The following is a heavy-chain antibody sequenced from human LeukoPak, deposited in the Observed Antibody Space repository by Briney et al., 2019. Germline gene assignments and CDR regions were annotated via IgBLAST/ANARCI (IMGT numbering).Heavy chain of an antibody. V-gene: IGHV4-61*05. CDR1: GGSISSSSYY. Sequence: SETLSLTCTVSGGSISSSSYYWSWVRQPPGKGLEWIGYIYYSGSTDYNPSLKSRVTISADTSKNQFSLKLSSVTAADATVYYCARHDNYSRAFDIWGQGTMVTVSS. CDR2: IYYSGST. D-gene: IGHD4-11*01. J-gene: IGHJ3*02. CDR3: ARHDNYSRAFDI.